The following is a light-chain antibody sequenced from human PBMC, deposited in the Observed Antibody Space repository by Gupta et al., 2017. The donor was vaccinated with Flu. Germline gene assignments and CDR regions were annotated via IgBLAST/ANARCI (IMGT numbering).Light chain of an antibody. J-gene: IGKJ2*01. V-gene: IGKV4-1*01. CDR3: QQCYTTPYT. Sequence: DVVMKPSPDSLTVSVGEAATTNCKSSQNVFSISTSKNDITWYPQKPGQPPKLLISWASTRESGVPDRFSGSGSGTDFTLTISSLQAEDVAVYYCQQCYTTPYTFGQGTKLEIK. CDR2: WAS. CDR1: QNVFSISTSKND.